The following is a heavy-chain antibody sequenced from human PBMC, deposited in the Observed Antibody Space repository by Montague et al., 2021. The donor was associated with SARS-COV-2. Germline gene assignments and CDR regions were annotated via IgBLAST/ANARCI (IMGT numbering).Heavy chain of an antibody. D-gene: IGHD2-2*01. V-gene: IGHV3-21*01. CDR2: ISSSSSYI. J-gene: IGHJ4*02. Sequence: SLRLSCAASGFTFSSYSMNWVRQAPGKGLEWVSSISSSSSYIYYADSVKGRFTISRDNAKNSLYLQMNSLRAEDTAVYYRARGVRGSGTRSLWGQGTLVTVSS. CDR1: GFTFSSYS. CDR3: ARGVRGSGTRSL.